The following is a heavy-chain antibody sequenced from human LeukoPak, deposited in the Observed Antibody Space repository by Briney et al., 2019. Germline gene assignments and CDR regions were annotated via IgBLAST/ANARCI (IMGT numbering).Heavy chain of an antibody. Sequence: AGGSLRHSCAASGFTFSRYAMSWVRQAQGKGLEWVSAISGSGGSTYYASSVHGRFTLSRGNSNNTLYLQMNSLRAEDTAVYYCANTNDYANYYFDYWGQGTLVTVSS. CDR2: ISGSGGST. D-gene: IGHD4-17*01. J-gene: IGHJ4*02. CDR1: GFTFSRYA. CDR3: ANTNDYANYYFDY. V-gene: IGHV3-23*01.